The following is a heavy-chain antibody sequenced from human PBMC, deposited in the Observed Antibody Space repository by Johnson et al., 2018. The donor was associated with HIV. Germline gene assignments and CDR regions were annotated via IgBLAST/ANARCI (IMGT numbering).Heavy chain of an antibody. J-gene: IGHJ3*02. CDR3: ARDSANWGGAFDI. Sequence: VQLVESGGGVVQPGGSLRLSCGVSGISVSVNHMSWVRQPPGKGLEWVSLIDSGGTTNYADSVKGRFTISRDISKNTLYLQMNSLRAEDTAVYYCARDSANWGGAFDIWGQGTMVTVSS. CDR1: GISVSVNH. V-gene: IGHV3-66*01. D-gene: IGHD7-27*01. CDR2: IDSGGTT.